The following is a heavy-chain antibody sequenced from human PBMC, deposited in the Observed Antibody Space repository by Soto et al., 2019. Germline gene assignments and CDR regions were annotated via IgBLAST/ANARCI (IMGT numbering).Heavy chain of an antibody. V-gene: IGHV4-59*08. Sequence: PSETLSLTCTVSGGSISSYYWSWIRQPPGKELEWIGYIYYRGTTNYSPSLKSRVTMSVDTSKNQFSLQLTSVTAADTAVYYCVRYDSSGFLYNRFDSWGQGILVTVS. CDR1: GGSISSYY. J-gene: IGHJ4*02. D-gene: IGHD3-22*01. CDR2: IYYRGTT. CDR3: VRYDSSGFLYNRFDS.